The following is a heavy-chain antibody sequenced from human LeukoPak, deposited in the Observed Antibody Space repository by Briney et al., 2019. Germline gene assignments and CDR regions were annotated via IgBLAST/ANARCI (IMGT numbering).Heavy chain of an antibody. Sequence: SETLSLTCTVSGGSISSYYWSWIRQPPGKGLEWIGYIYYSGSTNYNPSLKSRVTISVDTSKNQFSLKLSSVTAADTAVYYCARGRDSRGYQFKGFDYWGQGALVTVSS. D-gene: IGHD3-22*01. CDR2: IYYSGST. J-gene: IGHJ4*02. CDR3: ARGRDSRGYQFKGFDY. V-gene: IGHV4-59*08. CDR1: GGSISSYY.